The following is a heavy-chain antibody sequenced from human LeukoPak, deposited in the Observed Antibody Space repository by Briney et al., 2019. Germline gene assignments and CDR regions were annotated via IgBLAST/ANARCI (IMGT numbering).Heavy chain of an antibody. V-gene: IGHV3-23*01. CDR3: AAEYYDILTGYS. CDR2: ISGSGGST. CDR1: GFTFSSYA. D-gene: IGHD3-9*01. Sequence: GGSLRLSCAASGFTFSSYAMSWVRQAPGKGLEWVSAISGSGGSTYYADSVKGRFTISRDNSKNTLYLQMNSLRAEDTALYYCAAEYYDILTGYSWGQGTLVTVSS. J-gene: IGHJ4*02.